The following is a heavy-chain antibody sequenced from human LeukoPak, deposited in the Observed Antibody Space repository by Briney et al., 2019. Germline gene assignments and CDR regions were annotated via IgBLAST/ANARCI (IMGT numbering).Heavy chain of an antibody. Sequence: SETLSLTCTVSGGSISSSSYYWGWIRQPPGKGLEWIGSIYYSGSTYYNPSLKSRVTISVDTSKNQFSLKLSSVTAADTAVYYCARQPAWIQLWFDPWDQGTLVTVSS. CDR2: IYYSGST. D-gene: IGHD5-18*01. V-gene: IGHV4-39*01. J-gene: IGHJ5*02. CDR1: GGSISSSSYY. CDR3: ARQPAWIQLWFDP.